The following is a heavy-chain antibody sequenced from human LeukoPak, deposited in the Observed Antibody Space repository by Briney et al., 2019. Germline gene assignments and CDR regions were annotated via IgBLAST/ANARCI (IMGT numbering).Heavy chain of an antibody. CDR2: IYYSGST. V-gene: IGHV4-31*03. CDR1: GGSISSSSYY. D-gene: IGHD5-24*01. CDR3: ARVEMATIFLDY. J-gene: IGHJ4*02. Sequence: SETLSPTCTVSGGSISSSSYYWSWIRQHPGKGLEWIGYIYYSGSTYYNPSLKSRVTISVDTSKNQFSLKLSSVTAADTAVYYCARVEMATIFLDYWGQGTLVTVSS.